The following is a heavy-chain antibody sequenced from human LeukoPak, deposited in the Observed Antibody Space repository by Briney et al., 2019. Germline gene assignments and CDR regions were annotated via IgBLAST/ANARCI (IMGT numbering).Heavy chain of an antibody. CDR2: ISSSSSYI. V-gene: IGHV3-21*01. J-gene: IGHJ4*02. CDR1: GFTFSSYS. Sequence: GGSLRLSCAASGFTFSSYSMNWVRQAPGKGLEWVSSISSSSSYIYYADSVKGRFTISRDNAKSSLYLQMNSLRAEDTAVYYCARDQKWELTDYWGQGTLVTVSS. D-gene: IGHD1-26*01. CDR3: ARDQKWELTDY.